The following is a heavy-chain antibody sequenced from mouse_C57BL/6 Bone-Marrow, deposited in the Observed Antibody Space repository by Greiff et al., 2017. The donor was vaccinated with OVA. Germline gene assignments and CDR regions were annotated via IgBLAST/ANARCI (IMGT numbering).Heavy chain of an antibody. Sequence: VQLQQSGAELVRPGASVKLSCKASGYTFTDYYINWVKQRPGQGLEWIARIFPGSGTTSYNEKFKGKATLTSEKSSSTAYMQLSSLTSEDCTVYFSARRDDCGSNGFAYWGQGTLVTVSA. CDR1: GYTFTDYY. CDR2: IFPGSGTT. CDR3: ARRDDCGSNGFAY. J-gene: IGHJ3*01. D-gene: IGHD1-1*01. V-gene: IGHV1-76*01.